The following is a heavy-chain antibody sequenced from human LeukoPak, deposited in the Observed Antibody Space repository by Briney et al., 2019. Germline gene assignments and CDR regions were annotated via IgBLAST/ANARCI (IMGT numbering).Heavy chain of an antibody. CDR2: ISGYQGST. CDR3: ARGREWLRFSIAVAAPPDY. CDR1: GYTFTNYG. J-gene: IGHJ4*02. D-gene: IGHD6-19*01. V-gene: IGHV1-18*01. Sequence: ASVKVSCKASGYTFTNYGITWVRQAPGQGLEWMGWISGYQGSTKYAQNFQGRVTMTIDTSTSTAYMELSSLRSEDTAVYYCARGREWLRFSIAVAAPPDYWGQGTLVTVSS.